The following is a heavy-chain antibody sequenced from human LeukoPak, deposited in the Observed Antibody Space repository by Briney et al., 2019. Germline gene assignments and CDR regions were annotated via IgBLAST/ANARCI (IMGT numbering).Heavy chain of an antibody. V-gene: IGHV3-11*01. J-gene: IGHJ4*02. CDR2: ISPNSADI. CDR1: GFTFSDYY. CDR3: SRDPRSLDY. Sequence: GGSLRLSCAASGFTFSDYYMNWVRQSPGKGLEWLAYISPNSADISYADSVKGRFTISRDNAKNSLYLQMNSLRVEDTGIYYCSRDPRSLDYWGQGALVTVSS.